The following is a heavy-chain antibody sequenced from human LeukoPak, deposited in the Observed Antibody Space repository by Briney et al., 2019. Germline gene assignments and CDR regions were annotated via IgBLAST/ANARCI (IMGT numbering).Heavy chain of an antibody. Sequence: GGSLRLSCAASGFTFSSNAMSWVRQAPGKGLEWVSVITGNTGTTYYADPVKGRFTISRDNSKNTPSLQMNSLRAEDTAVYYCAKDAVAPGSGGDYFDYWGQGTLVTVSS. CDR2: ITGNTGTT. CDR3: AKDAVAPGSGGDYFDY. D-gene: IGHD3-10*01. V-gene: IGHV3-23*01. CDR1: GFTFSSNA. J-gene: IGHJ4*02.